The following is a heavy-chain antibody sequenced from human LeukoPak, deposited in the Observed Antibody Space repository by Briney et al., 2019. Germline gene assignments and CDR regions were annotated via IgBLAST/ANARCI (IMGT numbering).Heavy chain of an antibody. J-gene: IGHJ5*02. D-gene: IGHD2-2*01. CDR3: ARGLCSSTSCYLSWFDP. CDR1: GGTFSSYT. V-gene: IGHV1-69*02. CDR2: IIPILGIA. Sequence: SVKVSCKASGGTFSSYTISWVRQAPGQGLEWMGRIIPILGIANYAQKFQGRVTITADKSTSTAYMELSSLRSEDTAVYYCARGLCSSTSCYLSWFDPWGQGTLVTV.